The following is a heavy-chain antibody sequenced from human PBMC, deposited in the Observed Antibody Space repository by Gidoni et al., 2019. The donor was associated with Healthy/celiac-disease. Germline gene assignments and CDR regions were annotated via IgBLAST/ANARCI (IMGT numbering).Heavy chain of an antibody. D-gene: IGHD2-15*01. CDR1: GGSISRSNW. CDR3: ARDSPIGYCSGGSCYRYMDV. CDR2: IYHSGSN. Sequence: QVHLQESGPGLVKPSGTLSLPCAVSGGSISRSNWWRWVRQPPGKGLEWIGEIYHSGSNNYNPSLKSRVTISVDKSKNQFSLKLSSVTAADTAVYYCARDSPIGYCSGGSCYRYMDVWGKGTTVTVSS. V-gene: IGHV4-4*02. J-gene: IGHJ6*03.